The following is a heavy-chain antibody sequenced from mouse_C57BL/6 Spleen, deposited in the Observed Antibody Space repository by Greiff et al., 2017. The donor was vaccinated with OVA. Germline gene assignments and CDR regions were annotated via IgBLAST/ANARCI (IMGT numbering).Heavy chain of an antibody. Sequence: VQLQQPGAELVRPGTSVKLSCKASGYTFTSYWMHWVKQRPGQGLEWIGVIDPSDSYTNYNQKFKGKATLTVDTSSSTAYMQLSSLTSEDSAVYYCARTGATVADWYFDVWGTGTTVTVSS. J-gene: IGHJ1*03. D-gene: IGHD1-1*01. CDR2: IDPSDSYT. CDR3: ARTGATVADWYFDV. V-gene: IGHV1-59*01. CDR1: GYTFTSYW.